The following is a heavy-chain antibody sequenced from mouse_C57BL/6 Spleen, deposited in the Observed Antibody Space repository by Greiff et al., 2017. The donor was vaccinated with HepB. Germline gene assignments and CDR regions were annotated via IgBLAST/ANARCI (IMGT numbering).Heavy chain of an antibody. CDR2: ISSGGSYT. CDR3: ARQDYYGSSYLAY. CDR1: GFTFSSYG. Sequence: EVQLVESGGDLVKPGGSLKLSCAASGFTFSSYGMSWVRPTPDKRLEWVATISSGGSYTYYPDSVKGRFTISRDNAKNTLYLQMSSLKSEDTAMYYCARQDYYGSSYLAYWGQGTLVTVSA. J-gene: IGHJ3*01. V-gene: IGHV5-6*01. D-gene: IGHD1-1*01.